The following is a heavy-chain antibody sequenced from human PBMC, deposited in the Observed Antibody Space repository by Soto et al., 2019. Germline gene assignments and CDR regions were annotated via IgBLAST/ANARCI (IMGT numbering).Heavy chain of an antibody. CDR2: IYYSGST. J-gene: IGHJ6*03. CDR3: ARTPQRNHYYYYYYMDV. Sequence: QVQLQESGPGLVKPSETLSLTCTVSGGSISSYYWSWIRQPPGKGLEWIGYIYYSGSTNYNPSLKSRVTISVDTSKNQFSLKLSSVTAADTAVYYCARTPQRNHYYYYYYMDVWGKGTTVTVSS. D-gene: IGHD6-25*01. V-gene: IGHV4-59*01. CDR1: GGSISSYY.